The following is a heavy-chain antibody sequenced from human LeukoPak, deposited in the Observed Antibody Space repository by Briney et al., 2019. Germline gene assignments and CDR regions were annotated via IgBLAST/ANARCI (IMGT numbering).Heavy chain of an antibody. D-gene: IGHD1-26*01. J-gene: IGHJ3*02. CDR2: IIPIFGTA. Sequence: GASVKVSCKASGYTFTSYGISWVRQAPGQGLEWMGGIIPIFGTANYAQKFQGRVTITTDESTSTAYMELSSLRSEDTAVYYCASHSGSPGAFDIWGQGTIVTVSS. V-gene: IGHV1-69*05. CDR1: GYTFTSYG. CDR3: ASHSGSPGAFDI.